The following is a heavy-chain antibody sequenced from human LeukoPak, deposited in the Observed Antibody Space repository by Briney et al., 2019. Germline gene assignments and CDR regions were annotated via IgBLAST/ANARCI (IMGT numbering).Heavy chain of an antibody. CDR1: GYTFTSYG. V-gene: IGHV1-18*01. D-gene: IGHD3-22*01. Sequence: ASVKVSCKASGYTFTSYGISWVRQAPGQGLEWMGWISAYNGNTNYAQKLQGRVTMTTDTSTSTAYMELRSLRSDDTAVYYCARGLTPYYYDSSGREFDYWGQGTLVTVSS. J-gene: IGHJ4*02. CDR2: ISAYNGNT. CDR3: ARGLTPYYYDSSGREFDY.